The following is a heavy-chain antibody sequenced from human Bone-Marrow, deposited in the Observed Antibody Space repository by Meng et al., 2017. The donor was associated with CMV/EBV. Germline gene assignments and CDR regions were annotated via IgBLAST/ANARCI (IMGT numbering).Heavy chain of an antibody. D-gene: IGHD2-2*01. V-gene: IGHV1-69*05. CDR3: ARGARSCSSTSCYPSPLGY. CDR2: IIPIFGTA. CDR1: GGTFSSYA. J-gene: IGHJ4*02. Sequence: SVKVSCKASGGTFSSYAISWVRQAPGQGLEWMGGIIPIFGTANYAQKLQGRVTMTTDTSTSTAYMELRSLRSDDTAVYYCARGARSCSSTSCYPSPLGYWGQGTRVTVYS.